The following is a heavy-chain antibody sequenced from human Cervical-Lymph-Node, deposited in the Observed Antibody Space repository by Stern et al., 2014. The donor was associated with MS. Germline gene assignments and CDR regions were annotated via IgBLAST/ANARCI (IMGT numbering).Heavy chain of an antibody. J-gene: IGHJ4*02. CDR1: GYSFNSYW. CDR2: IYPGDSDT. Sequence: VQLVQSGAEVKKPGESLKISCKISGYSFNSYWIGWVRQTPGKGLEWMGIIYPGDSDTIYSPSFQGQVTISADKSVGTAYLQWSSLKASDSATYYCARHVRYRGFWGTRHEGGVIDFWGQGTLVTVSS. V-gene: IGHV5-51*01. D-gene: IGHD1-1*01. CDR3: ARHVRYRGFWGTRHEGGVIDF.